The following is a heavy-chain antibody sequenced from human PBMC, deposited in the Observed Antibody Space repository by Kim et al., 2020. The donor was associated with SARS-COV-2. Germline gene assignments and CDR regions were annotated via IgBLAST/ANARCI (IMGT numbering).Heavy chain of an antibody. D-gene: IGHD2-2*01. CDR3: AISTSYYYYGMDV. V-gene: IGHV1-46*01. J-gene: IGHJ6*02. Sequence: YAQTFQGRVTMTRDTSTSTVYMELSSLRSEDTAVYYCAISTSYYYYGMDVWGQGTTVTVSS.